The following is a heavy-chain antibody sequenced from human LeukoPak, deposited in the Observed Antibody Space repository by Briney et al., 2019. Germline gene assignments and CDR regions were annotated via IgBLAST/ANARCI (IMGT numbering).Heavy chain of an antibody. CDR2: IIPIFGTA. D-gene: IGHD3-3*01. CDR1: GGTFSSYA. J-gene: IGHJ5*02. CDR3: ATVTINFGVVTGRFDP. Sequence: SVKVSCKASGGTFSSYAISWVRQAPGQGLEWMGGIIPIFGTANYAQKFQGRVTITADESTSTAYMELSSLRSEVTAVYYCATVTINFGVVTGRFDPWGQGTLVTVSS. V-gene: IGHV1-69*13.